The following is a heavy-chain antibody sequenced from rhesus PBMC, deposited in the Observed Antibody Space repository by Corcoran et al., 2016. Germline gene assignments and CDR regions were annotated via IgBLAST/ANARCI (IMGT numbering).Heavy chain of an antibody. D-gene: IGHD2-21*01. CDR1: GFNFSSYW. CDR2: MNSVGGST. CDR3: AKEELGVVAFDY. V-gene: IGHV3S25*01. J-gene: IGHJ4*01. Sequence: EVQLVEAGGGLAKPGGSLGLSCGASGFNFSSYWMNWVRQAPGKGLEWGSAMNSVGGSTYYAASGKGRFTISRDNSKNSLYLQMNSLRAEDTAVYYCAKEELGVVAFDYWGQGVLVTVSS.